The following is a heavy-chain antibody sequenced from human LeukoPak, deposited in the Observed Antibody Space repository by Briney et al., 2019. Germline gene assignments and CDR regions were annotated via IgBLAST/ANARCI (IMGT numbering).Heavy chain of an antibody. V-gene: IGHV4-34*01. Sequence: SETLSLTCAVYNGFDSYYMTIVRQPPGKGLEWVGEITYRGSGNYNPSLKGRATISINVSQRQFSLKLSSVTAADTAVYYCARGKSRGSHIDYWGQGTLVTVSS. CDR3: ARGKSRGSHIDY. CDR1: NGFDSYY. D-gene: IGHD1-26*01. CDR2: ITYRGSG. J-gene: IGHJ4*02.